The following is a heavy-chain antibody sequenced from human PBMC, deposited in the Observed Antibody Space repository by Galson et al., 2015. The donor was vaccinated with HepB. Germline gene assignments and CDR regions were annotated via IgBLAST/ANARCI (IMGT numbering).Heavy chain of an antibody. Sequence: PALVKPTQTLTLTCTFSGFSLSTSGMCVSWIRQPPGKALEWLARIDWDDDKYYSTSLKTRLTISKDTSKNQVVLTMTNMDPVDTATYYCARILSYCSGGSCYRYFDYWGQGTLVTVSS. CDR2: IDWDDDK. J-gene: IGHJ4*02. CDR1: GFSLSTSGMC. D-gene: IGHD2-15*01. CDR3: ARILSYCSGGSCYRYFDY. V-gene: IGHV2-70*11.